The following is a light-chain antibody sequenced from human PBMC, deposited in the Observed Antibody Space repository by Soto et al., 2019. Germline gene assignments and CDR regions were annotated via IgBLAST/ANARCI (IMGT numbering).Light chain of an antibody. CDR1: QDISTY. J-gene: IGKJ1*01. CDR2: AAS. CDR3: QQYYSYPRT. Sequence: DIQLTQSPSFLSASIGDRVTIICRASQDISTYLAWYQQKPGKAPKLLIYAASTLQSGVPSRFSGSGSGTDFTLTISCLQSEDFATYYCQQYYSYPRTFGQGTKGDIK. V-gene: IGKV1-9*01.